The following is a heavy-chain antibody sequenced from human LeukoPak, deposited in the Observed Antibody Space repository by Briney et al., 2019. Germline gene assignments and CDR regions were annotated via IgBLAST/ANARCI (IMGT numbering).Heavy chain of an antibody. Sequence: ASETLSLTCTVSGGSISSSSYYWGWIRQPPGKGLEWIGSIYYSGSTYYNPSLKSRVTISVDRSKNQFSLKLSSVTAADTAVYYCARKASGAVAGINWFDPWGQGTLVTVSS. J-gene: IGHJ5*02. D-gene: IGHD6-19*01. CDR3: ARKASGAVAGINWFDP. CDR2: IYYSGST. V-gene: IGHV4-39*07. CDR1: GGSISSSSYY.